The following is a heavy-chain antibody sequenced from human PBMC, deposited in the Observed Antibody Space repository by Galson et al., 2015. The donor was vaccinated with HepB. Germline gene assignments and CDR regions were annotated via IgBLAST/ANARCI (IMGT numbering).Heavy chain of an antibody. CDR1: GFTFSSYA. J-gene: IGHJ6*02. CDR3: AKYPDIVVVPAATHYYYGMDV. Sequence: SLRLSCAASGFTFSSYAMSWVRQAPGKGLEWVSAISGSGGSTYYADSVKGRFTISRDNSKNTLYLQMNSLRAEDTAVYYCAKYPDIVVVPAATHYYYGMDVWGQGTTVTVSS. D-gene: IGHD2-2*01. CDR2: ISGSGGST. V-gene: IGHV3-23*01.